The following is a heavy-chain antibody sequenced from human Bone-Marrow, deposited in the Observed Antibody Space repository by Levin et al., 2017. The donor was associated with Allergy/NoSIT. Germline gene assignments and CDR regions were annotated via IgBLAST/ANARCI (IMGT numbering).Heavy chain of an antibody. CDR3: ATRLGHSSGWYLFDS. CDR2: IGGSGAST. D-gene: IGHD6-19*01. J-gene: IGHJ4*02. V-gene: IGHV3-23*01. Sequence: RPGGSLRLSCVASGFRFPNYGMSWVRQAPGKGLERVSSIGGSGASTSYADSVKGRFTITRDNSKSTLYLEMHSLGADDTAVYYCATRLGHSSGWYLFDSWGQGTLVTVAS. CDR1: GFRFPNYG.